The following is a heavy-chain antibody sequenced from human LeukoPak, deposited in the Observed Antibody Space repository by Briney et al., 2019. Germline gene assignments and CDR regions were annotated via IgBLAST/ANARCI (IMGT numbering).Heavy chain of an antibody. J-gene: IGHJ4*02. D-gene: IGHD1/OR15-1a*01. CDR2: IRYDGSNK. Sequence: GGSPRLSCAASGFTFNTYGMHWLRQTPDKGLEWLSFIRYDGSNKYYMESVRGRFTSSRDNSKNTLYLQMNSLRPEDTAIYYCARNWNNFFDSWGQGTLVTVSS. CDR3: ARNWNNFFDS. CDR1: GFTFNTYG. V-gene: IGHV3-30*02.